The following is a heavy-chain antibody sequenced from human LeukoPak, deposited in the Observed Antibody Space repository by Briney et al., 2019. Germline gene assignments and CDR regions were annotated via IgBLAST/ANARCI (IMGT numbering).Heavy chain of an antibody. J-gene: IGHJ5*01. CDR2: ITSGSNFV. V-gene: IGHV3-21*01. Sequence: GGSLRLSCAASGFTIDGYTLSWVRQAPGKGLEWVASITSGSNFVDYGDSVKGRFTISRDNAQNSLYVQMNILRAEDTAVYYCATQPELPGWFDSWGQGTLVTVSS. D-gene: IGHD1-14*01. CDR1: GFTIDGYT. CDR3: ATQPELPGWFDS.